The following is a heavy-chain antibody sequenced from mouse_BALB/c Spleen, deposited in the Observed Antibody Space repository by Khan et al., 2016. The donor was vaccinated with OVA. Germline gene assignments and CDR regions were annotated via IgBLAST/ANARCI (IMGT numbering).Heavy chain of an antibody. D-gene: IGHD2-2*01. V-gene: IGHV1-39*01. CDR3: ARAGWLQGLLAY. Sequence: VQLQQSGPEPVRPGASVKISCKASGYSFTDYRMYWVKQSHGKSLEWIGNINPYCGSSNYNLKFKDKATLTVDRSASTAYMQLNSLTSEDSSVSFCARAGWLQGLLAYWGQGTLVTVSP. CDR1: GYSFTDYR. CDR2: INPYCGSS. J-gene: IGHJ3*01.